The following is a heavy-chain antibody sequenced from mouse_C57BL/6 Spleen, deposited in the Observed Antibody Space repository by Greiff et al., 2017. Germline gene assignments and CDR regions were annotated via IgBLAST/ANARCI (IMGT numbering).Heavy chain of an antibody. V-gene: IGHV1-52*01. CDR1: GYTFTSYW. CDR2: IDPSDSET. Sequence: VKLQQPGAELVRPGSSVKLSCKASGYTFTSYWMHWVKQRPIQGLEWIGNIDPSDSETHYNQKFKDKATLTVDKSSSTAYMQLSSLTSEDSAVYYCAREGGPRSYFDYWGQGTTLTVSS. J-gene: IGHJ2*01. CDR3: AREGGPRSYFDY.